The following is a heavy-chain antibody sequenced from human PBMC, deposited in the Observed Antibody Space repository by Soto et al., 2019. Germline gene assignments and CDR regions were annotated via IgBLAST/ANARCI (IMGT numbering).Heavy chain of an antibody. Sequence: QVQLVQSGAEVKKPASSVKVSCKAPGGTFSTYAISWVRQAPGQGLEWMGGIIPMFGTANYARRFQDRVTITADETTTTVYMELSSLRSEDTAVYFCASGIQLWLRRINNGYSGWGQGTLVTVSS. V-gene: IGHV1-69*12. D-gene: IGHD5-18*01. CDR1: GGTFSTYA. CDR2: IIPMFGTA. CDR3: ASGIQLWLRRINNGYSG. J-gene: IGHJ4*02.